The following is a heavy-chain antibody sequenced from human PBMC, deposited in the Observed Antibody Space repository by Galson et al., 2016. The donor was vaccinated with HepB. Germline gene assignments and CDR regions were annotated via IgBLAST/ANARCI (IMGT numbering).Heavy chain of an antibody. CDR1: GFAFSSYS. D-gene: IGHD1-14*01. Sequence: SLRLSCAASGFAFSSYSLNWVRQAPGQGLEWVASISSTGSFIDYADSVKGRFTISRDNAENSVSLQMTSLRVEDTAVYYCTRSTDLRRYFKYWGLGTLVIVSS. CDR2: ISSTGSFI. J-gene: IGHJ1*01. V-gene: IGHV3-21*01. CDR3: TRSTDLRRYFKY.